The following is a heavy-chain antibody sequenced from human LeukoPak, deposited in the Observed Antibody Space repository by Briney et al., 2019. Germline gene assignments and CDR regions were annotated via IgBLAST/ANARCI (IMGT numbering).Heavy chain of an antibody. CDR2: IYYSGST. Sequence: SETLSLTCTVSGGSISSYYWSWIRQPPGKGLEWIGYIYYSGSTNYNPSLKSRVTISVDTSKNQFSLKLSPVTAADTAVYYCARHGSYGYGTYGMDVWGQGTTVTVSS. CDR1: GGSISSYY. J-gene: IGHJ6*02. V-gene: IGHV4-59*08. D-gene: IGHD5-18*01. CDR3: ARHGSYGYGTYGMDV.